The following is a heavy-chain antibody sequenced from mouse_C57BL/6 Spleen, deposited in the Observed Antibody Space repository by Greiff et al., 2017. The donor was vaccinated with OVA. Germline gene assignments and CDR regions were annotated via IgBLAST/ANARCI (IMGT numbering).Heavy chain of an antibody. D-gene: IGHD3-1*01. CDR3: ASGPYYFDY. V-gene: IGHV1-76*01. Sequence: VKLLESGAELVRPGASVKLSCKASGYTFTDYYINWVKQRPGQGLEWIARIYPGSGNPYYNEKFKGKATLTAEKSSSTAYMQLSSLTSEDSAVYFCASGPYYFDYWGQGTTLTVSS. CDR2: IYPGSGNP. J-gene: IGHJ2*01. CDR1: GYTFTDYY.